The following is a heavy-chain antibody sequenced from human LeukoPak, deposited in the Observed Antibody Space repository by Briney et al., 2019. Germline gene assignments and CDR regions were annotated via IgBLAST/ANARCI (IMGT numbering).Heavy chain of an antibody. J-gene: IGHJ6*02. Sequence: GGSLRLSCAASGFTFSSYSMNWVRQAPGKGLEWVSSISSSSSYIYYADSVKGRFTISRDNAKNSLYLQMNSLRAEDTAVYYCVRDRYSSSSVYYYYGMDVWGQGTTVTVSS. CDR2: ISSSSSYI. D-gene: IGHD6-6*01. CDR1: GFTFSSYS. CDR3: VRDRYSSSSVYYYYGMDV. V-gene: IGHV3-21*01.